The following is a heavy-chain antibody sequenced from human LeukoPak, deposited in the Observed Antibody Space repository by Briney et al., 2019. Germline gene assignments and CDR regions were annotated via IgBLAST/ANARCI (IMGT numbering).Heavy chain of an antibody. D-gene: IGHD5-18*01. Sequence: ASVKVSCKASGYTFTGYYMHWVRQAPGQGLEWMGWINPNSGGTNYAQKFQGRVTMTRDTSISTAYMELSRLRSDDTAVYYCATTSYSYGRLDAFDIWGQGTMVTVSS. V-gene: IGHV1-2*02. CDR3: ATTSYSYGRLDAFDI. CDR1: GYTFTGYY. CDR2: INPNSGGT. J-gene: IGHJ3*02.